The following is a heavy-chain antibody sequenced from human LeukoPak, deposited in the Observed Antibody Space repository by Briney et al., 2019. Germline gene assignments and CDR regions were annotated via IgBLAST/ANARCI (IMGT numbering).Heavy chain of an antibody. D-gene: IGHD3-22*01. V-gene: IGHV3-7*01. J-gene: IGHJ4*02. Sequence: GGSLRLSGAASGFTFSSYWMSWVRQAPGKGLEWVANIKQDGSEKYYVDSLKGRFTISRDNARNSLFLQMNSLRAEDTAVYYCARDSSIGYDRVNFDYWGQGTLVTVSS. CDR3: ARDSSIGYDRVNFDY. CDR2: IKQDGSEK. CDR1: GFTFSSYW.